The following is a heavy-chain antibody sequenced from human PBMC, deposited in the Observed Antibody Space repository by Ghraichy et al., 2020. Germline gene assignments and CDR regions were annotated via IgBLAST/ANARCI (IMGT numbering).Heavy chain of an antibody. Sequence: GGSLRLSCAASGFTFSSYWMSWVRQAPGKGLEWVANIKQDGSEKYYVDSVKGRFTISRDNAKNSLYLQMNSLRAEDTAVYYCARDPLYDSSGYGADWGQGTLVTVSS. V-gene: IGHV3-7*01. CDR3: ARDPLYDSSGYGAD. CDR2: IKQDGSEK. CDR1: GFTFSSYW. D-gene: IGHD3-22*01. J-gene: IGHJ4*02.